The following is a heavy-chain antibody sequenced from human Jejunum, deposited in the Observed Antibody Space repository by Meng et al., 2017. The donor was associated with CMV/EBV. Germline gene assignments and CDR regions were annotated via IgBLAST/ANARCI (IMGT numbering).Heavy chain of an antibody. CDR1: FPCTTYS. D-gene: IGHD6-6*01. V-gene: IGHV3-30*03. CDR2: ISYDGIID. Sequence: FPCTTYSMHWVRQAPGKGLEWVAVISYDGIIDYYTDSVQGRFTISRDNSKNTLYLQMNSLRADDTAIYYCARGRVSYTTWSPQAYWGQGTRVTVSS. CDR3: ARGRVSYTTWSPQAY. J-gene: IGHJ4*02.